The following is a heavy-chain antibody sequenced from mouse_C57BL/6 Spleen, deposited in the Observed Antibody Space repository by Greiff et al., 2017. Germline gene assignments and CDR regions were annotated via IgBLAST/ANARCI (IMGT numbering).Heavy chain of an antibody. Sequence: QVQLQQSGAELMKPGASVKLSCKATGYTFTGYWIEWVKQRPGHGLEWIGEILPGSGSTNYTAKFKGKATFTADTSSNTTYMPLSSLTTYDSAIYYCAQRGYDARGYWGQGTSVTVSS. CDR3: AQRGYDARGY. CDR1: GYTFTGYW. CDR2: ILPGSGST. V-gene: IGHV1-9*01. J-gene: IGHJ4*01.